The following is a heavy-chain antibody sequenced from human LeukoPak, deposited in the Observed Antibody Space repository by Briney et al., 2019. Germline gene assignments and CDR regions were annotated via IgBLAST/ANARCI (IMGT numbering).Heavy chain of an antibody. D-gene: IGHD1-26*01. Sequence: SETLSLTCTVSGGSISGYYWSWIRQPPGKGLEWIAYIYSSGSTNCNPSLKSRVTISLDSSKNQFSLELSSVTAADTAVYYCARHRGGRFSGSYCDYWGQGTLVTVSS. V-gene: IGHV4-59*08. J-gene: IGHJ4*02. CDR2: IYSSGST. CDR1: GGSISGYY. CDR3: ARHRGGRFSGSYCDY.